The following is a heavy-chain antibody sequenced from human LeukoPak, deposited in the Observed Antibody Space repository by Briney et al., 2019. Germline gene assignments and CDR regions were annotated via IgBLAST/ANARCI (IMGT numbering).Heavy chain of an antibody. J-gene: IGHJ4*02. V-gene: IGHV4-34*01. CDR3: ARSTGVVTQFDY. CDR1: GGSFSGYY. CDR2: IYYSGST. D-gene: IGHD4-23*01. Sequence: SETLSLTCAVYGGSFSGYYWSWIRQPPGKGLEWIGSIYYSGSTYYNPSLKSRVTISVDTSKNQFSLKLSSVTAADTAVYYCARSTGVVTQFDYWGQGTLVTVSS.